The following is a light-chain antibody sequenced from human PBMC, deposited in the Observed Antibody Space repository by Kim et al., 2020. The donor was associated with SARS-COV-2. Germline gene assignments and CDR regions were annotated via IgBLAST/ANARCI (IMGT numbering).Light chain of an antibody. J-gene: IGLJ2*01. Sequence: QSALTQPASVSGSPGQSITISCTGTSSDVGGYNYVSWHQQNPGKAPKLMIYDVTKRPSGVSNRFSGSKSGNTASLTISGLQAEDEADYYCSSYTSNSTLVFGGGTQLTVL. CDR2: DVT. CDR3: SSYTSNSTLV. CDR1: SSDVGGYNY. V-gene: IGLV2-14*01.